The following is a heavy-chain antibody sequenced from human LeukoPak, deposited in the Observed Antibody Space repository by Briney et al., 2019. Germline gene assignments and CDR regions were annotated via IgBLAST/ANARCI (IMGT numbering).Heavy chain of an antibody. J-gene: IGHJ3*02. Sequence: GGSLRLSCAASGFTFSSYWMSWVRQAPGKGLEWVANIKQDGSEKYYVDSVKGRFTISRDNAKNSLYLQMNSLRAEDTAVYYCARTRTPLRFLEWLSPGHDAFDIWGQGTMVTVSS. CDR3: ARTRTPLRFLEWLSPGHDAFDI. CDR1: GFTFSSYW. D-gene: IGHD3-3*01. CDR2: IKQDGSEK. V-gene: IGHV3-7*01.